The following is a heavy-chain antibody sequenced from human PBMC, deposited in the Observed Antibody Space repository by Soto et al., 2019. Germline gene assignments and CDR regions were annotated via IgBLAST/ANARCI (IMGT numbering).Heavy chain of an antibody. D-gene: IGHD6-13*01. CDR3: ARYRREAVAGYTLDN. CDR2: VYNSGST. J-gene: IGHJ4*02. V-gene: IGHV4-59*01. CDR1: GGSISSNY. Sequence: PSETLSLTCTVSGGSISSNYWTWIRQHPGKGLEWIGYVYNSGSTNYNPSLKSRVTISEDTSKSQFSLKANSMTAADTAVYYCARYRREAVAGYTLDNWGQGILVTVSS.